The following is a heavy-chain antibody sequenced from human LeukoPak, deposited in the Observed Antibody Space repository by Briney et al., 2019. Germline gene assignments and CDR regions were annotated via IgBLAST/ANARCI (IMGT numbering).Heavy chain of an antibody. D-gene: IGHD4-23*01. CDR1: GFTFSSYW. CDR2: IKQDGSEK. J-gene: IGHJ6*03. Sequence: PGGSLRLSCAASGFTFSSYWMSWVRQAPGKGLEWVANIKQDGSEKYYVDSVKGRFTISRDNAKNSLYLQMNSLRAEGTAVYYCAGEGNYGGNSGYYYYMDVWGKGTTVTVSS. V-gene: IGHV3-7*01. CDR3: AGEGNYGGNSGYYYYMDV.